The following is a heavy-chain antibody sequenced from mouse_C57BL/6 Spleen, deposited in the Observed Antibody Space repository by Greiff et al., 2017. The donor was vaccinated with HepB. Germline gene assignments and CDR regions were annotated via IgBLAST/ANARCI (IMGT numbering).Heavy chain of an antibody. Sequence: EVKLVESGGGLVQPGGSLKLSCAASGFTFSDYYMYWVRQTPEKRLEWVAYISNGGGSTYYPDTVKGRFTISRDNAKNTLYLQMSRLKSEDTAMYYCARHGYDDWFAYWGQGTLVTVSA. CDR2: ISNGGGST. CDR1: GFTFSDYY. D-gene: IGHD2-2*01. CDR3: ARHGYDDWFAY. J-gene: IGHJ3*01. V-gene: IGHV5-12*01.